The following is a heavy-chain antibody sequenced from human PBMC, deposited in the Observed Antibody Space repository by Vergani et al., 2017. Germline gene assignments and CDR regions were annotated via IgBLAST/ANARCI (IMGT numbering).Heavy chain of an antibody. V-gene: IGHV3-30*03. J-gene: IGHJ4*02. Sequence: QVQLVESGGGVVQPGRSLRLSCAASGFTFSSYGMHWVRQAPGKGLEWVAVISYDGSNKYYADSVKGRFTISRDNSKNTLYLQMNSLRAEDTAVYYCARVSAGGDGYNLVLAYYFDYWGQGTLVTVSS. CDR1: GFTFSSYG. CDR3: ARVSAGGDGYNLVLAYYFDY. D-gene: IGHD5-24*01. CDR2: ISYDGSNK.